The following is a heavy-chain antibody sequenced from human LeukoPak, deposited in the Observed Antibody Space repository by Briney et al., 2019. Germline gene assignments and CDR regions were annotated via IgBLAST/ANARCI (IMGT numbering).Heavy chain of an antibody. CDR3: SRDGTQIDNSGFDV. V-gene: IGHV3-72*01. D-gene: IGHD3-22*01. CDR2: VRRTRNGYPT. Sequence: GGSLRLSCAPSGFTFSGYILDWVREAPGKGLEGVGGVRRTRNGYPTEYAASAKGRFTISRDDSKKSLYLNMSSLKTEDTAVYHCSRDGTQIDNSGFDVWGQGTMVTVSS. CDR1: GFTFSGYI. J-gene: IGHJ3*01.